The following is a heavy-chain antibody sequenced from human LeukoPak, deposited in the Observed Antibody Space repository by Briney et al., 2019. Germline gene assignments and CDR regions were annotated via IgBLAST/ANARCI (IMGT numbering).Heavy chain of an antibody. J-gene: IGHJ4*02. CDR3: AGISSWSASLDY. CDR2: ISDSGDTI. Sequence: GGSLRLSCAASGFTFSSYDMNWVRQAPGKGLEWVSYISDSGDTIYYADSVKGRFTISRDNARNSLYLQMNSLRAEDTAVYYCAGISSWSASLDYWGRGTLVTVSS. V-gene: IGHV3-48*03. D-gene: IGHD6-13*01. CDR1: GFTFSSYD.